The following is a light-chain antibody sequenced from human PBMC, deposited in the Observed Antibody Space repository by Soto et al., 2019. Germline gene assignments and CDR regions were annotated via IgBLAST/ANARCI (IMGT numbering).Light chain of an antibody. J-gene: IGKJ5*01. CDR2: LAS. CDR1: QILLSTDGDNY. CDR3: MKGLQTPNN. Sequence: EIVITHSPLSLPVTPVDPASISFMSSQILLSTDGDNYLDWYLQRPGQSPQLLIYLASNRASGVPDRFSGSGSGTYFTLRISRVEAEDVGLYYCMKGLQTPNNFGQGTRLEIK. V-gene: IGKV2-28*01.